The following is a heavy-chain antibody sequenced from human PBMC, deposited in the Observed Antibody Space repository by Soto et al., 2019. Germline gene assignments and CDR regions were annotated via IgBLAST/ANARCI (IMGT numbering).Heavy chain of an antibody. CDR2: MNPNSGNT. D-gene: IGHD6-19*01. J-gene: IGHJ6*02. CDR1: GYTFTSYD. Sequence: ASVKVSCKASGYTFTSYDINWVLQATGQGLEWMGWMNPNSGNTGYAQKFQGRVTMTRNTSISTAYMELSSLRSEDTAVYYCARVVSISEAVAGWGDYYYYGMDVWGQGTTVTVSS. V-gene: IGHV1-8*01. CDR3: ARVVSISEAVAGWGDYYYYGMDV.